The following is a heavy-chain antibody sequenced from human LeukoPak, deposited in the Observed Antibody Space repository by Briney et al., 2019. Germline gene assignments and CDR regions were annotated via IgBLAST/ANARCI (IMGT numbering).Heavy chain of an antibody. J-gene: IGHJ4*02. CDR2: ISGSGGNT. Sequence: GGSLRLSCAASGFTFSSYAMSWVRQAPGKGLEWVSAISGSGGNTSNADSVKGRFIISRDNPKNTLYLQMNSLRAEDTAVYYCARDMYSGSWQFDYWGQGTLVPVSS. V-gene: IGHV3-23*01. CDR3: ARDMYSGSWQFDY. CDR1: GFTFSSYA. D-gene: IGHD6-13*01.